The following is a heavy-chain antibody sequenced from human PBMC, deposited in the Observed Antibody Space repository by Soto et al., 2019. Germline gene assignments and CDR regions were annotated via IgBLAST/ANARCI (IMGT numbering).Heavy chain of an antibody. V-gene: IGHV1-3*01. Sequence: QVQLVQSGAEVKKPGASVKVSCKASGYTFTSYAMHWVRQAPGQRLEWMGWINAGNGNKKYSQKFQCRVTITRDTSASTGYMELSSLRSEDTAVYYCAKDFSWFEELIASHYWGQGTLVTVPS. CDR3: AKDFSWFEELIASHY. D-gene: IGHD3-10*01. CDR1: GYTFTSYA. J-gene: IGHJ4*02. CDR2: INAGNGNK.